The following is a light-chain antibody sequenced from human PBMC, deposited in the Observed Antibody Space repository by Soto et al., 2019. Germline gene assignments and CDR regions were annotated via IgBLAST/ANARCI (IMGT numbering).Light chain of an antibody. CDR1: SSDVGTYDL. V-gene: IGLV2-23*01. CDR3: CSYAGSSTSVL. CDR2: AAT. Sequence: QSVLTQPASVSGSPGQSITISCTGTSSDVGTYDLVSWYLQHPGKAPQLMIYAATKRPSGVSSRFSGSRSGNTASLTISGLQAWDEGDYYCCSYAGSSTSVLFGGGTKLTVL. J-gene: IGLJ2*01.